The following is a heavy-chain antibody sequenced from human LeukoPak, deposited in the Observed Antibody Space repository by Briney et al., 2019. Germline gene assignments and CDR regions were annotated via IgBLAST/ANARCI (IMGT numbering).Heavy chain of an antibody. D-gene: IGHD3-3*01. CDR3: ARANLPSIFTASPWIFGVVGAFDY. J-gene: IGHJ4*02. V-gene: IGHV4-34*01. Sequence: SETLSLTCAVYGWSFSGYYWSWIRQPPGKGLEWIGEINHSGSTNYNPSLKSRVTIPVDTSKNQFSMKLSSVTPADTAVYYCARANLPSIFTASPWIFGVVGAFDYWGQGTLVTVSS. CDR2: INHSGST. CDR1: GWSFSGYY.